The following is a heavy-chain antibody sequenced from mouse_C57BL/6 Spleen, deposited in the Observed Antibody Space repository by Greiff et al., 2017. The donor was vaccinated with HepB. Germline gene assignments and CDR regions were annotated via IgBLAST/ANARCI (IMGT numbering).Heavy chain of an antibody. CDR1: GFNIKDYY. CDR2: IDPEDGDT. D-gene: IGHD1-1*01. CDR3: ARYYGSNPHYAMDY. V-gene: IGHV14-2*01. Sequence: VQLQQSGAELVKPGASVKLSCTASGFNIKDYYMHWVKQRTEQGLEWIGRIDPEDGDTKYAPKFQGKATITADTSSNTAYLQLSSLTSEDTAVYYCARYYGSNPHYAMDYWGQGTSVTVSS. J-gene: IGHJ4*01.